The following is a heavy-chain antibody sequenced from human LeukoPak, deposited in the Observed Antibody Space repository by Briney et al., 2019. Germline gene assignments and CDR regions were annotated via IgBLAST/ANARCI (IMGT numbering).Heavy chain of an antibody. CDR2: IKQDGSEK. CDR3: TTDGPEGLRYSGYDWHHAWYFDL. J-gene: IGHJ2*01. D-gene: IGHD5-12*01. CDR1: GFTFSSYW. V-gene: IGHV3-7*01. Sequence: GGSLRLSCAASGFTFSSYWVSWVRQAPGKGLEWVANIKQDGSEKYYVDSVKGRFTISRDNAKNSLYLQMNSLRAEDTAVYYCTTDGPEGLRYSGYDWHHAWYFDLWGRGTLVTVSS.